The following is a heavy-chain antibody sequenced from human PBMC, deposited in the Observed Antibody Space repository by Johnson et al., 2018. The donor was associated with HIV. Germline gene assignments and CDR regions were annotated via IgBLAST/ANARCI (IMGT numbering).Heavy chain of an antibody. D-gene: IGHD2-21*02. CDR1: GFTFSSYA. CDR3: ARDPGNLHCGGDCYPEDAFDI. Sequence: VQLVESGGGLVQPGGSLRLSCAASGFTFSSYAMSWVRQDPGKGLEWVSAISGTAGDTFYPGSVKGRFTVSRDDSKNTVFLQMNSLRAEDTAMYYCARDPGNLHCGGDCYPEDAFDIWGQGTMVTVSS. V-gene: IGHV3-23*04. J-gene: IGHJ3*02. CDR2: ISGTAGDT.